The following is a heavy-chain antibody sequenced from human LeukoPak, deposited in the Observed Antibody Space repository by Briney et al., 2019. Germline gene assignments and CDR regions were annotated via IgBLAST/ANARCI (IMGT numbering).Heavy chain of an antibody. CDR3: ARVVYSSGWYPPDY. Sequence: PSETLSLTCAVYGGSFSGYYWSWIRQPPGKGLEWIGYIYYSGSTNYNPSLKSRVTISVDTSKNQFSLKLSSVTAADTAVYYCARVVYSSGWYPPDYWGQGTLVTVSS. D-gene: IGHD6-19*01. CDR2: IYYSGST. CDR1: GGSFSGYY. J-gene: IGHJ4*02. V-gene: IGHV4-59*01.